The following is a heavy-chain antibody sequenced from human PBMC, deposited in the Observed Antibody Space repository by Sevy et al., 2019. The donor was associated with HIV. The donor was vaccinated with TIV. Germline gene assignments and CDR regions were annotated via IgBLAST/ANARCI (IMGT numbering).Heavy chain of an antibody. Sequence: GGSLRLSCTASGFTFGDYAMSWFRQAPGKGLEWVGFIRSKAYGGTTEYVASVKGRFTISRDDSKSIAYLQMNSLKTEDTAVYYCTRDPSYCSSTSCYMIDDAFDIWGQGTMVTVSS. CDR1: GFTFGDYA. CDR3: TRDPSYCSSTSCYMIDDAFDI. J-gene: IGHJ3*02. CDR2: IRSKAYGGTT. V-gene: IGHV3-49*03. D-gene: IGHD2-2*02.